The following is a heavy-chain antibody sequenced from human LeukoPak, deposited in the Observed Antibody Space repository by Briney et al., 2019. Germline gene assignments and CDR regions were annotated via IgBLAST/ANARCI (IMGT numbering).Heavy chain of an antibody. Sequence: GGSLRLSCAASGFTFSSYAMSWVRQAPGKGPEWVSAISGRTTSYADAVKGRFTISRDNSKSTVSLQMNSLRAEDTAVYYCASAGGDSRPHDYWGQGTPVTVSS. CDR1: GFTFSSYA. V-gene: IGHV3-23*01. D-gene: IGHD4-23*01. CDR2: ISGRTT. J-gene: IGHJ4*02. CDR3: ASAGGDSRPHDY.